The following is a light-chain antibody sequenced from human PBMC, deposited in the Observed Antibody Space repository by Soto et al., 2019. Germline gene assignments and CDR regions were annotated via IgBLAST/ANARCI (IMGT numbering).Light chain of an antibody. CDR2: QIS. CDR1: QSLVYSDGNTY. Sequence: DVVLTQTPLSSPVTLGQPASISCRSSQSLVYSDGNTYLSWLQQRPGQPPRLLIYQISNWFSGVPDRFSGSGAGTDFTLKISRVAAEDLVVYYCMQFAHFPRTFGQGTKLEI. J-gene: IGKJ1*01. V-gene: IGKV2-24*01. CDR3: MQFAHFPRT.